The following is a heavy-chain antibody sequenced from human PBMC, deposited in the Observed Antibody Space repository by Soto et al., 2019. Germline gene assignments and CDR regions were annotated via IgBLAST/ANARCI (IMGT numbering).Heavy chain of an antibody. V-gene: IGHV4-59*01. CDR2: IYYSGST. CDR3: ARKYYDSYFDY. CDR1: GGSISSYY. D-gene: IGHD3-3*01. J-gene: IGHJ4*02. Sequence: SETLSLTCTVSGGSISSYYWSWIRQPPGKGLEWIGYIYYSGSTNYDPSLKSRVTISVDTSKNQFSLKLSSVTAADTAVYYCARKYYDSYFDYWGQGTLVTVSS.